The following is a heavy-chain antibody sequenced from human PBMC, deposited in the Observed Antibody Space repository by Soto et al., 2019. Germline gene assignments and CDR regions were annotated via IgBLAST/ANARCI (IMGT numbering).Heavy chain of an antibody. V-gene: IGHV4-30-2*01. CDR3: AGAHGSGWGAFDI. CDR2: IYHSGST. CDR1: GGSISSGGYS. Sequence: SETLSLTCAVSGGSISSGGYSWSWIRQPPGKGLEWIGYIYHSGSTYYNPSLKSRVTISVDRSKNQFSLKLSSVTAADTAVYYCAGAHGSGWGAFDIWGQGTMVTVSS. J-gene: IGHJ3*02. D-gene: IGHD3-10*01.